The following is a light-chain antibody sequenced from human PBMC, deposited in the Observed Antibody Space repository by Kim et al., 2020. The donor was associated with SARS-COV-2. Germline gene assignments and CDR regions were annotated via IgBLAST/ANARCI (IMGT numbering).Light chain of an antibody. CDR2: QDT. J-gene: IGLJ1*01. CDR3: QSWDSSTQI. V-gene: IGLV3-1*01. Sequence: VSLGQTASITCSGDKLGDKYACWYQQKAGQSPVLVIYQDTKRPSGIPERFSGSNSGNTATLTISGTQAMDEADYYCQSWDSSTQIFGTGTKVTVL. CDR1: KLGDKY.